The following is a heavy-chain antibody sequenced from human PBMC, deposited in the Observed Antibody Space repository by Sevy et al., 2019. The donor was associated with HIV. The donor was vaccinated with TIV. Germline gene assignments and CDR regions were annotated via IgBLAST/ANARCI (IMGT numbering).Heavy chain of an antibody. V-gene: IGHV3-23*01. D-gene: IGHD2-8*01. J-gene: IGHJ4*02. CDR1: GFTFANYS. CDR3: AREGCTQPHDY. Sequence: GGSLRLYCAASGFTFANYSMSWVRQAPGKGLEWVSTFSFGSGRINYADSVNGRFTISRDDSKNTLFLQMNSLRAEDTATYFCAREGCTQPHDYWGQGTLVTVSS. CDR2: FSFGSGRI.